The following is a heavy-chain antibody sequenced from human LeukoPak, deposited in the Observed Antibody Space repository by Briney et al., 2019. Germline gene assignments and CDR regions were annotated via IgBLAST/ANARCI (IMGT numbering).Heavy chain of an antibody. J-gene: IGHJ4*02. D-gene: IGHD3-3*01. V-gene: IGHV3-23*01. CDR1: GFTFSSYA. Sequence: GGSLRLSCAASGFTFSSYAMSWVRQAPGKGLEWVSAISGSGGSTYYADSVKGRFTISRDNSKNTLYLQMNSLRAEDTAVYYCAKCYDFWSGYYSHSDYWGQGTLVTVSS. CDR2: ISGSGGST. CDR3: AKCYDFWSGYYSHSDY.